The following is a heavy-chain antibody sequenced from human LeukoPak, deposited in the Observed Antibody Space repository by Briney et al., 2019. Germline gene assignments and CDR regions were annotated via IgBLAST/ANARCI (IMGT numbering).Heavy chain of an antibody. CDR3: ARDPKAAAFDY. Sequence: GGSLRLSCTASAFTLSGSAVHWVRQASGKGLEWVGRIRTKANSVATIYPASLNGRFTISRDDSKNTAYLQMNSLKTEDTAVYYCARDPKAAAFDYWGQGALVTVSS. V-gene: IGHV3-73*01. CDR2: IRTKANSVAT. CDR1: AFTLSGSA. D-gene: IGHD6-13*01. J-gene: IGHJ4*02.